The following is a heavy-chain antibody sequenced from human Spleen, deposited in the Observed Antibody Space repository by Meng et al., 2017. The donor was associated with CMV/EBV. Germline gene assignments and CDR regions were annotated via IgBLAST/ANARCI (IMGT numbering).Heavy chain of an antibody. CDR1: VDSISTSTYY. CDR2: IYYSGTS. D-gene: IGHD2-2*01. V-gene: IGHV4-39*07. J-gene: IGHJ4*02. CDR3: ARAPCSSTSCSPYYFDY. Sequence: SETLSLTCTVSVDSISTSTYYWGWIRQPPGKGLEWIGSIYYSGTSSYNPSLKSRVTMSVDTSKNQFSLKLRSVTAADTAVYYCARAPCSSTSCSPYYFDYWGQGTLVTVSS.